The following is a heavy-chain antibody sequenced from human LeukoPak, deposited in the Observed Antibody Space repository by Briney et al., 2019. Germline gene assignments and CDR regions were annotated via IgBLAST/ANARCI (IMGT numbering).Heavy chain of an antibody. CDR1: GGSISSGDYY. D-gene: IGHD2-15*01. CDR3: ASYCSGGSCYYGYSYGSYYFDC. Sequence: SETLSLTCTVSGGSISSGDYYWSWIRQPPGKGLEWIGYIYYSGSTYYNPSLKSRVTISVDTSKNRFSLKLSSVTAADTAVYYCASYCSGGSCYYGYSYGSYYFDCWGQGTLVTVSS. CDR2: IYYSGST. V-gene: IGHV4-30-4*01. J-gene: IGHJ4*02.